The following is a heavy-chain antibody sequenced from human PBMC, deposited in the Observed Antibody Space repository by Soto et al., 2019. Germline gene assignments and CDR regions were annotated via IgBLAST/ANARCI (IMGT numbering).Heavy chain of an antibody. CDR3: ARDGLEWFLKYYFDY. J-gene: IGHJ4*02. V-gene: IGHV3-33*01. CDR2: IWYDGSNK. D-gene: IGHD3-3*01. CDR1: GFTFSSYG. Sequence: QVQLVESGGGVVQPGRSLRLSCAASGFTFSSYGMHWVRQAPDKGLEWVAVIWYDGSNKYYADSVKGRFTISRDNSKNTLYLQMNSLRAEDTAVYYCARDGLEWFLKYYFDYWGQGTLVTVSS.